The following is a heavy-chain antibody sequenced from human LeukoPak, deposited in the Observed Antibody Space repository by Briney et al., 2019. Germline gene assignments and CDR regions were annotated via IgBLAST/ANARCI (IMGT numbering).Heavy chain of an antibody. V-gene: IGHV3-73*01. J-gene: IGHJ4*02. D-gene: IGHD3-9*01. CDR1: GVYFRDFP. CDR3: TRQRPQTGTFDY. Sequence: GSLRLSCAASGVYFRDFPMRGVRHTSGKGLEWVGRVRDRANSDATGYAASVEGRFTISRDDSENTAYLQMNSLIIEDTAVYYCTRQRPQTGTFDYWGQGVLVTVSS. CDR2: VRDRANSDAT.